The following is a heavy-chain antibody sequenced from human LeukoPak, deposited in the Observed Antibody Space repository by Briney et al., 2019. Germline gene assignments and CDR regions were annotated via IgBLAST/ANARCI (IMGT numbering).Heavy chain of an antibody. J-gene: IGHJ4*02. D-gene: IGHD6-19*01. V-gene: IGHV3-23*01. CDR2: ISGSGGST. Sequence: GRSLRLSCAASGFTFSSYAMSWVRQAPGKGLEWVSAISGSGGSTYYADSVKGRFTISRDNSKNTLYLQMNSLRAEDTAVYYCARDRGYSSGWYFGGDYWGQGTLVTVSS. CDR1: GFTFSSYA. CDR3: ARDRGYSSGWYFGGDY.